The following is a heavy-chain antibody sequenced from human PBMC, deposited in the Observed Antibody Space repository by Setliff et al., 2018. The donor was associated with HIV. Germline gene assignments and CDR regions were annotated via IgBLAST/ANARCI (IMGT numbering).Heavy chain of an antibody. D-gene: IGHD1-1*01. CDR1: GGSISSYY. V-gene: IGHV4-59*08. CDR3: ARQLSNSLES. CDR2: IYYSGST. J-gene: IGHJ4*02. Sequence: PSETLSLTCTVSGGSISSYYWSWIRQPPGKGLEWIGYIYYSGSTNYNPSLKSRVTISVDTSKNQFSLKLSSVTAADTAVYYCARQLSNSLESWGQGTLVTVSS.